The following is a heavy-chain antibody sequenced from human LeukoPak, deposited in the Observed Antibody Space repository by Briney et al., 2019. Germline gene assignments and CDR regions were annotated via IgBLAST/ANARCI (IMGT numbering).Heavy chain of an antibody. V-gene: IGHV3-53*01. CDR2: IYSDNT. J-gene: IGHJ4*02. CDR3: ARRAGAYSHPYDY. CDR1: GFTVSSNS. Sequence: GGSLRLSCTVSGFTVSSNSMSWVRQGPGKGLEWGSFIYSDNTHYSDSVKGRFTISRDNSKNTLYLPMNSLRAEDTAVYYCARRAGAYSHPYDYWGQGTLVTVSS. D-gene: IGHD4/OR15-4a*01.